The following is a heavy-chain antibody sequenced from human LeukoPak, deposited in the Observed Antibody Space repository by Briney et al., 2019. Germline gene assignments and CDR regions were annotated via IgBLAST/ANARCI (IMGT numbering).Heavy chain of an antibody. Sequence: ASVKVSCKASGYTFTGYYMHWVRQAPGQGLEWMGWINPNSGGTNYAQKFQGWVTMTRGTSISTAYMELSRLRSDDTAVYYCAREGVYSNYEVYDPWGQGTLVTVSS. CDR3: AREGVYSNYEVYDP. CDR2: INPNSGGT. D-gene: IGHD4-11*01. J-gene: IGHJ5*02. CDR1: GYTFTGYY. V-gene: IGHV1-2*04.